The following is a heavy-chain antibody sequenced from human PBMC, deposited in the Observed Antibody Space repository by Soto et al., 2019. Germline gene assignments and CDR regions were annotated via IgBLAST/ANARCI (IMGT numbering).Heavy chain of an antibody. CDR2: VSHDGRNT. D-gene: IGHD6-19*01. J-gene: IGHJ4*02. V-gene: IGHV3-30*18. CDR3: AKGGRQWLVTSDFNY. Sequence: GGSLRVSCAASGCTFSSYGMHWVRQAPGKGLEWVAVVSHDGRNTHYADSVKGRFTISRDSSKNTVSLEMTSLRAEDTAVYYCAKGGRQWLVTSDFNYWGQGALVTVSS. CDR1: GCTFSSYG.